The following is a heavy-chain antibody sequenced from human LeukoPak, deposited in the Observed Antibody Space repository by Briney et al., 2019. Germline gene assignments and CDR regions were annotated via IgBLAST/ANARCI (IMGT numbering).Heavy chain of an antibody. CDR3: ARRRDYSGSILSGWFDP. V-gene: IGHV4-4*09. CDR1: GGSISDYY. CDR2: IYTSGST. D-gene: IGHD3-10*01. Sequence: SETLSLTCTVSGGSISDYYWKWIRQPPGKGLEWIGYIYTSGSTSYNPSLKSRVTLSVDTSRNQFSLKMHSVTAADTAVYYCARRRDYSGSILSGWFDPWGQGTLVTVSS. J-gene: IGHJ5*02.